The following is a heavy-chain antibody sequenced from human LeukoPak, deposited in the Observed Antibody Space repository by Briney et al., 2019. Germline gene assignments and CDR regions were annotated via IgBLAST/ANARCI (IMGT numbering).Heavy chain of an antibody. J-gene: IGHJ4*02. CDR1: GFTVSRSY. CDR3: TRDSYCSSTSCYRGHFDS. CDR2: IYSGGTT. V-gene: IGHV3-53*01. Sequence: TGGSLRLSCAASGFTVSRSYMIWARQAPGKGLEWVSVIYSGGTTYYADSMKGRFTISRDNAKKSLYLQMNSLRAEDTAVYYCTRDSYCSSTSCYRGHFDSWGQGTLVTVSS. D-gene: IGHD2-2*01.